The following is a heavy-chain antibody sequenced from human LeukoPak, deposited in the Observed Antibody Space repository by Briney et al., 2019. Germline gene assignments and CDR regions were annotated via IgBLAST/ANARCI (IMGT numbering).Heavy chain of an antibody. Sequence: SETLSLTCTVSGYSISTGYFWGWIRQPPGKGLEWIGTIYHSGNTYYNPSLKSRVTISVDTSKNQFSLKLSSVTAADTAVYYCARDTRSIAAAGPIDYWGQGTLVTVSS. CDR2: IYHSGNT. CDR3: ARDTRSIAAAGPIDY. V-gene: IGHV4-38-2*02. D-gene: IGHD6-13*01. CDR1: GYSISTGYF. J-gene: IGHJ4*02.